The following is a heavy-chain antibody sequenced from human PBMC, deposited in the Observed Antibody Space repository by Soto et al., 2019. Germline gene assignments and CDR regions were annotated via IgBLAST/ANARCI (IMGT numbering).Heavy chain of an antibody. CDR2: ISGSGGST. Sequence: QTGGSLRRSCSASGFTFSSYAMSCVRQAPGTGLEWVSAISGSGGSTYYADSVKGRFTISRDNSKNPLYLQMNSLRAEDTAVYYCAIDGSLWFQEYYYGMDVWGQGTTVTVAS. CDR3: AIDGSLWFQEYYYGMDV. V-gene: IGHV3-23*01. CDR1: GFTFSSYA. J-gene: IGHJ6*01. D-gene: IGHD3-10*01.